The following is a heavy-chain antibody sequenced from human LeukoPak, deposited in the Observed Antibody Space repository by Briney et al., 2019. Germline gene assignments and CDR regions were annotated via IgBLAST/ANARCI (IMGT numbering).Heavy chain of an antibody. CDR3: ARGRVGHIAAAGTNWFDP. Sequence: ASVKVSCKASGYTFTSYAMNWVRQAPGQGLEWMGWINTNTGNPTYAQGFTGRFVFSLDTSVSTACLQISSLKAEDTAVYYCARGRVGHIAAAGTNWFDPWGQGTLVTVSS. CDR1: GYTFTSYA. J-gene: IGHJ5*02. D-gene: IGHD6-13*01. CDR2: INTNTGNP. V-gene: IGHV7-4-1*02.